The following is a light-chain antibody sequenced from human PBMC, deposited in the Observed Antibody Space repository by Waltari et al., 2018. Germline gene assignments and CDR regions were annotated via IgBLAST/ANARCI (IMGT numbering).Light chain of an antibody. CDR3: QTGGHGTWV. V-gene: IGLV4-69*01. Sequence: LVLTQSPSASASLGAPVKLTCPLRSVLSTNVIAWLHQQPEKGPRYLMKVTSDGSHSKGDEIPDPFSGSSSGAERYLTISSLQSKDEADYYCQTGGHGTWVFGGGTKLTVL. J-gene: IGLJ3*02. CDR1: SVLSTNV. CDR2: VTSDGSH.